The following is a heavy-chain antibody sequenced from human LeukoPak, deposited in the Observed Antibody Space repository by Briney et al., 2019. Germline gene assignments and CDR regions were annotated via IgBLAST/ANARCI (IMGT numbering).Heavy chain of an antibody. Sequence: GGSLRLSCAASGFTFSDYYMSWIRQAPGKGLEWVSYISSSGSTIYYADSVKGRFTISRDNAKNSLYLQMNSLRAEDTAVYYCARDSYARGSHIVVVPAAIDYWGQGTPVTVSS. CDR1: GFTFSDYY. V-gene: IGHV3-11*01. CDR3: ARDSYARGSHIVVVPAAIDY. J-gene: IGHJ4*02. D-gene: IGHD2-2*01. CDR2: ISSSGSTI.